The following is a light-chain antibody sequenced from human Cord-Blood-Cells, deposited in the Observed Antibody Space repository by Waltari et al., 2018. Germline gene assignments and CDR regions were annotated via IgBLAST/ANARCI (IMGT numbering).Light chain of an antibody. Sequence: EIVLTQSPATLAFSPGEIATRSCRASQSVSSYLAWYQQKPGQAPRLLIYDASNRATGIPARFSGSGSGTDFTLTISSLEPEDFAVYYCQQRSNWPPTFGQGTKVEIK. V-gene: IGKV3-11*01. CDR2: DAS. CDR3: QQRSNWPPT. CDR1: QSVSSY. J-gene: IGKJ1*01.